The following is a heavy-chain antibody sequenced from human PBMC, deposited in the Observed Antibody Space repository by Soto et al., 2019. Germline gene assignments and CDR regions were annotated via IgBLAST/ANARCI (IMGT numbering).Heavy chain of an antibody. V-gene: IGHV4-31*03. J-gene: IGHJ4*02. CDR1: GGSISSGGYY. D-gene: IGHD2-2*01. CDR2: IYYSGST. CDR3: ARETSCSSTSCLYFDY. Sequence: LSLTCTVSGGSISSGGYYWSWIRQHPGKGLEWIGYIYYSGSTYYNPSLKSRVTISVDTSKNQFSLKLSSVTAADTAVYYCARETSCSSTSCLYFDYWGQGTLVTVSS.